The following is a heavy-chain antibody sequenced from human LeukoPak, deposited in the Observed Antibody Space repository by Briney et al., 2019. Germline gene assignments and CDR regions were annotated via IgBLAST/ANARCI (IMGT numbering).Heavy chain of an antibody. V-gene: IGHV4-39*07. J-gene: IGHJ4*02. D-gene: IGHD5-12*01. CDR2: IYYTGST. CDR1: GGSISDSHYY. Sequence: SETLSLTCTVSGGSISDSHYYWGWIRQPPGKGLEWIGSIYYTGSTFYYPSLKSRVSIAMDTSKNQFSLTLTSVTAADTAVYYCAIPREGLRNLRAFDYWGQGTLVTVSS. CDR3: AIPREGLRNLRAFDY.